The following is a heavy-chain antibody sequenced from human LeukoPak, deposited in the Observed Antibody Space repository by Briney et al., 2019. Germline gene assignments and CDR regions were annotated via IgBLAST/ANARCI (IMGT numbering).Heavy chain of an antibody. J-gene: IGHJ1*01. V-gene: IGHV1-2*02. Sequence: ASVRVSYKASGYTFSDYYLHWGRQARGQGGEWMGWINPNSGGTNSTQKFQGRITITRETVKSRDNMEMSRMRYEDTAVYFCARGYYDSSDYEYFQHWGQGTLVTVSS. CDR1: GYTFSDYY. D-gene: IGHD3-22*01. CDR3: ARGYYDSSDYEYFQH. CDR2: INPNSGGT.